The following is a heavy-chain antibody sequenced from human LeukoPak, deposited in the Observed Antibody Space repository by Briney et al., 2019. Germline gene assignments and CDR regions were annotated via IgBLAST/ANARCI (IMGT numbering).Heavy chain of an antibody. Sequence: SETLSLTCTVSGGSISSSLYYWGWFRRPPGKGLEWIGNVYYDGNTYRNPPLRSRVTLSVDTSKNQFSLKLRSVTAADTAVYYCARKDYYDSSPDAFDIWGQGTMVAVSS. CDR1: GGSISSSLYY. CDR3: ARKDYYDSSPDAFDI. V-gene: IGHV4-39*07. CDR2: VYYDGNT. D-gene: IGHD3-22*01. J-gene: IGHJ3*02.